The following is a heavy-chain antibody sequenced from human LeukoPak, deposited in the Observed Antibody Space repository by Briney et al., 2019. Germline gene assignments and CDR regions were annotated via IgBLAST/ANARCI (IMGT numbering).Heavy chain of an antibody. Sequence: SETLSLTCTVSGGSISSSSYYWGWIRQPPGKGLEWIGEINHSGSTNYNPSLKSRVTISVDTSKNQFSLKLSSVTAADTAVYYCAREAVVVVPAASYNWFDPWGQGTLVTVSS. J-gene: IGHJ5*02. CDR3: AREAVVVVPAASYNWFDP. D-gene: IGHD2-2*01. V-gene: IGHV4-39*07. CDR1: GGSISSSSYY. CDR2: INHSGST.